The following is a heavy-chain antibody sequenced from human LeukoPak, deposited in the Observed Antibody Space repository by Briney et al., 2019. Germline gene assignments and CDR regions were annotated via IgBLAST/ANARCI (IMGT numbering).Heavy chain of an antibody. D-gene: IGHD3-16*01. CDR2: IYYSGYT. Sequence: SETLSLTCTVSGGSISSSSYYWGWLRQPPGKGLEWIGNIYYSGYTTYSPSLRSRVTISVDTSKNQFSLKLSSVTAADTAVYYCARETSQKGAHYMDVWGKGTTITISS. V-gene: IGHV4-39*07. CDR3: ARETSQKGAHYMDV. CDR1: GGSISSSSYY. J-gene: IGHJ6*03.